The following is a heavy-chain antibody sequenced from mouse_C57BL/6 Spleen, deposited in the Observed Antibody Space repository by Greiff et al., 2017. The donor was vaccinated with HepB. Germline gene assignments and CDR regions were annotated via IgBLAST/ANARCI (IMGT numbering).Heavy chain of an antibody. Sequence: VQLQQPGAELVKPGASVKLSCKASGYTFTSYWMHWVKQRPGQGLEWIGMIHPNSGSTNYNEKFKSKATLTVDKSSSTAYMQLSSLTSEDSAVYYCARRDYDYDVGVDYWGQGTTLTVSS. V-gene: IGHV1-64*01. D-gene: IGHD2-4*01. CDR3: ARRDYDYDVGVDY. J-gene: IGHJ2*01. CDR1: GYTFTSYW. CDR2: IHPNSGST.